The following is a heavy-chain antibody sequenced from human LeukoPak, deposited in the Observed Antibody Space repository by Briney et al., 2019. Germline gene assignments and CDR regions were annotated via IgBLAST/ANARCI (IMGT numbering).Heavy chain of an antibody. V-gene: IGHV4-39*01. CDR1: GGSIGSSNYY. CDR3: ARPAAYYYDSSGYFDY. Sequence: SETLSLTCTVSGGSIGSSNYYWGWIRQPPGKGLEWIGSIYYSGSTYYNPSLKSRVTISVDTSKNQFSLKLSSVTAADTAVYYCARPAAYYYDSSGYFDYWGQGTLVTVSS. J-gene: IGHJ4*02. CDR2: IYYSGST. D-gene: IGHD3-22*01.